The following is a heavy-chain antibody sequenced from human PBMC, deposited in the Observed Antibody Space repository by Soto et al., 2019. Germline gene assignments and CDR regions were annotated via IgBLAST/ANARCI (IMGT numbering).Heavy chain of an antibody. CDR1: GFTLSRYA. CDR3: ARPRMTTTTRYHGMDV. V-gene: IGHV3-30-3*01. CDR2: VSFDGSNE. J-gene: IGHJ6*02. Sequence: QVQLVESGGGVVQPGGSLRLSCSASGFTLSRYAMHWVRQAPGEGLDWVAVVSFDGSNEYYAESVRGRFTISRDTSKNTLYLQMNSLRPEDTAVYFCARPRMTTTTRYHGMDVWGRGTTVTVSS. D-gene: IGHD4-17*01.